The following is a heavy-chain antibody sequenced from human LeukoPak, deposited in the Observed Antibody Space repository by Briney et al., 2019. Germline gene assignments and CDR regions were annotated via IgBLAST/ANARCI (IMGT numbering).Heavy chain of an antibody. CDR2: IWYDGTNT. Sequence: PGGSLRLSCAASGLTFRSYGMHWVRQAPGKGLEWVALIWYDGTNTYYADPVKGRFTISRDNSKNTLFLQMNSLRAEDTAVYYCAREMSDTPMSPLDYWGQGTLVTVSS. CDR3: AREMSDTPMSPLDY. V-gene: IGHV3-33*01. J-gene: IGHJ4*02. D-gene: IGHD5-18*01. CDR1: GLTFRSYG.